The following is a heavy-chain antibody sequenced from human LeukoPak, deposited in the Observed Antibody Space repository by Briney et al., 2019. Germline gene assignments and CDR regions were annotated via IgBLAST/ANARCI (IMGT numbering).Heavy chain of an antibody. D-gene: IGHD3-22*01. J-gene: IGHJ5*02. CDR2: IYTSGST. CDR1: GGSISSYY. Sequence: SETLSLTCTVSGGSISSYYWSWTRQPAGKGLEWIGRIYTSGSTNYNPSLKSRVTMSVDTSKNQFSLKLSSVTAADTAVYYCARDNSSGYYPRFDPWGQGTLVTVSS. V-gene: IGHV4-4*07. CDR3: ARDNSSGYYPRFDP.